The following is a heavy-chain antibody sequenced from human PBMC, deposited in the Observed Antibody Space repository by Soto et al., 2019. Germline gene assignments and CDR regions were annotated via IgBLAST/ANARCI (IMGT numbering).Heavy chain of an antibody. Sequence: PSETLSLTCTVSGGSISSSSYYWGWIRQPPGKGLEWIGSIYYSGSTYYNPSLKSRGTISVDTSKNQFSLKLSSVTAADTAVYYCARRGATSPYYYYYNLNVWGKGTPVTISS. J-gene: IGHJ6*03. V-gene: IGHV4-39*01. CDR3: ARRGATSPYYYYYNLNV. CDR1: GGSISSSSYY. D-gene: IGHD1-26*01. CDR2: IYYSGST.